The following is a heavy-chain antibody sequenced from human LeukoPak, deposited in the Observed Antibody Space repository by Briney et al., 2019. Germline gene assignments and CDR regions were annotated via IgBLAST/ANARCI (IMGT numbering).Heavy chain of an antibody. Sequence: SETXSLTXXXXXXSISNNYWSWIRQPPGKGLEWLEYIYSSGSTSHNPSLKSRVTISVDTSKNQFSLKLSSVSAADTAVYHCARLGGQWQFDYWGQGTLVTVSS. CDR2: IYSSGST. V-gene: IGHV4-4*09. CDR1: XXSISNNY. CDR3: ARLGGQWQFDY. D-gene: IGHD6-19*01. J-gene: IGHJ4*02.